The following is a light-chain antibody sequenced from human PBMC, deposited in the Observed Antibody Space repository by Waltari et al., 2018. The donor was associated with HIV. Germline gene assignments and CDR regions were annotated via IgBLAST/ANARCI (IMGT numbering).Light chain of an antibody. Sequence: QSVLTQPPSASGTPGQRVTMSCSGGSFNVGRHTVNCYQTLPGTAPKHPIYNNKQRPSGVPGGFSCSKSGTSASLAISGLQSEDEADYYCVAWDDSLNGPVFGGGTKLTVL. CDR2: NNK. CDR3: VAWDDSLNGPV. CDR1: SFNVGRHT. J-gene: IGLJ2*01. V-gene: IGLV1-44*01.